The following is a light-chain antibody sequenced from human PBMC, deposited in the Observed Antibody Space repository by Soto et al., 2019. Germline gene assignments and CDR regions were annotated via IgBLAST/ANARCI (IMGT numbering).Light chain of an antibody. Sequence: EIVLTQSPGTLSLSPGERATLSCRASQTVNNRYLAWYQQKPGQSPRLLIHGAFSRASGVPDRFGGSGSGADFTLTISRLEPEDFGVYFCQQYSGSPFTCGPGTRVDIK. CDR1: QTVNNRY. CDR3: QQYSGSPFT. V-gene: IGKV3-20*01. J-gene: IGKJ3*01. CDR2: GAF.